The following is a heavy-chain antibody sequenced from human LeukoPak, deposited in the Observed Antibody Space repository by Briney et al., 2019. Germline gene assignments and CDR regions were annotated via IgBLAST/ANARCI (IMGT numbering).Heavy chain of an antibody. V-gene: IGHV3-7*01. CDR1: GFTVGDNY. D-gene: IGHD2-2*01. CDR3: AGGYCSSTSCPEYFQH. Sequence: PGGSLRLSCAASGFTVGDNYMSWVRQAPGKGLEWVANIKQDGSEKYYVDSVKGRFTISRDNAKNSLYLQMNSLRAEDTAVYYCAGGYCSSTSCPEYFQHWGQGTLVTVSS. CDR2: IKQDGSEK. J-gene: IGHJ1*01.